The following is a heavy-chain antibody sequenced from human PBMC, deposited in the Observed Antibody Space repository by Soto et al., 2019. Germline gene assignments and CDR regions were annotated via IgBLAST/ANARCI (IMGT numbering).Heavy chain of an antibody. CDR3: ARSPGPRITMIVLAFDI. D-gene: IGHD3-22*01. Sequence: QLQLQESGPGLVKPSETLSLTCTVSGGSISSSSYYWGWIRQPPGKGLEWIGSIFYSGSTYYNPSLKSRVTISVDTSKNQFSLKLSSVTAADKALYYCARSPGPRITMIVLAFDIWGQGTMVTVSS. CDR2: IFYSGST. J-gene: IGHJ3*02. CDR1: GGSISSSSYY. V-gene: IGHV4-39*01.